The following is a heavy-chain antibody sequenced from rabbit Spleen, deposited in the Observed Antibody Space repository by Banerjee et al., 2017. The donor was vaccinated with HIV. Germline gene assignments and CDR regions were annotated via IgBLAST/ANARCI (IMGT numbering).Heavy chain of an antibody. Sequence: QEQLKESGGGLVQPGGSLKLSCKASGFDFSSYYMSWVRQAPGKGLEWIGFIDPVFGSAYYASWVNGRFSISKTSSTTVTLQMTSLTAADAATYFCARSTIGYFYASNLWGPGSLVTVS. CDR3: ARSTIGYFYASNL. V-gene: IGHV1S39*01. CDR1: GFDFSSYYM. J-gene: IGHJ4*01. D-gene: IGHD1-1*01. CDR2: IDPVFGSA.